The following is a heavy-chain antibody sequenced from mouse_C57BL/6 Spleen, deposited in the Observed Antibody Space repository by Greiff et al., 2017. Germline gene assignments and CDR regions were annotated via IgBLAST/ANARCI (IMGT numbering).Heavy chain of an antibody. CDR2: INYDGSST. CDR1: GFTFSDSY. D-gene: IGHD1-1*02. V-gene: IGHV5-16*01. Sequence: EVHLVESEGGLVQPGRSMTLSCTASGFTFSDSYMAWVRQVPEKGLDWVANINYDGSSTYYLDTLKSRFIISRDNAKNILYLQMSSLKSEDTATYYYARAPYGDAMDYWGQGTSGTVSS. J-gene: IGHJ4*01. CDR3: ARAPYGDAMDY.